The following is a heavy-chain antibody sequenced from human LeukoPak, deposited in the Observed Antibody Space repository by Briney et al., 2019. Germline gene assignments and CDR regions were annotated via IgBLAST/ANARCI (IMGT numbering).Heavy chain of an antibody. V-gene: IGHV3-74*03. J-gene: IGHJ4*02. D-gene: IGHD4-17*01. CDR1: GFSFSTYW. CDR3: ARASTTVPNLLDY. Sequence: GGSLRLSCAASGFSFSTYWMHWVRQAPGKGLLWVSRINGDGTSTKYADSVKGRFTISRDNARHTLYLQMNSLRAEDTAVYHCARASTTVPNLLDYWGQGTLVTVSS. CDR2: INGDGTST.